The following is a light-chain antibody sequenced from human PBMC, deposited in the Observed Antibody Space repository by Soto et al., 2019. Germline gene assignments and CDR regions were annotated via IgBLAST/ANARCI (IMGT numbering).Light chain of an antibody. Sequence: DVVMTQSPLSLPVTLGQPASISCWSSQSLVYSDGNAYLTWFQQRPGQSPRRLLYQVSNRDSGVPDRFSGSGSGTDFTLKITRLEAEDVGVYYCMQGTHWPPTFGRGTKVEIK. J-gene: IGKJ1*01. CDR2: QVS. V-gene: IGKV2-30*01. CDR3: MQGTHWPPT. CDR1: QSLVYSDGNAY.